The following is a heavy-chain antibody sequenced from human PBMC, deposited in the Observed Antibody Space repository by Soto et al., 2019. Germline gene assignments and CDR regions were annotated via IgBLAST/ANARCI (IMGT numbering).Heavy chain of an antibody. CDR2: ISGSGGST. D-gene: IGHD2-15*01. Sequence: PGGSLRLSCAASGLTFSSYAMTWVRQAPGKGLEWVSTISGSGGSTYYADSVKGRFTISRDNSKNTLYLQMNSLRAEDTAVYYCARDGRYCSGGSCYYFDYWGQGTLVTVSS. CDR3: ARDGRYCSGGSCYYFDY. V-gene: IGHV3-23*01. J-gene: IGHJ4*02. CDR1: GLTFSSYA.